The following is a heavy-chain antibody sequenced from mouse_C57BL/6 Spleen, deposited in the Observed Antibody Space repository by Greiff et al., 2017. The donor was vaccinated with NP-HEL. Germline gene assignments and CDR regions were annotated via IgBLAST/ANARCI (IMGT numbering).Heavy chain of an antibody. D-gene: IGHD2-4*01. CDR1: GFTFSDYG. V-gene: IGHV5-17*01. Sequence: EVKVVESGGGLVKPGGSLKLSCAASGFTFSDYGMHWVRQAPEKGLEWVAYISSGSSTIYYADTVKGRFTISRDNAKNTLFLQMTSLRSEDTAMYYCARLMGDYDSYAMDYWGQGTSVTVSS. J-gene: IGHJ4*01. CDR2: ISSGSSTI. CDR3: ARLMGDYDSYAMDY.